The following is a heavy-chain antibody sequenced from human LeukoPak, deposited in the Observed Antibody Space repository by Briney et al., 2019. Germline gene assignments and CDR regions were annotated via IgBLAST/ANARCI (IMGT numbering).Heavy chain of an antibody. J-gene: IGHJ6*03. CDR3: ARGGRGGYYGSGSYYRHYYYYIDV. Sequence: PSETLSLTCAVYGGSFSGYYYNWIRQPPGKGLEWIAEINHSVSTSYNPSLKSRVTISVDTSKNQLSLKLSSVTAADTAAYYCARGGRGGYYGSGSYYRHYYYYIDVWGKGTTVIVSS. D-gene: IGHD3-10*01. CDR1: GGSFSGYY. CDR2: INHSVST. V-gene: IGHV4-34*01.